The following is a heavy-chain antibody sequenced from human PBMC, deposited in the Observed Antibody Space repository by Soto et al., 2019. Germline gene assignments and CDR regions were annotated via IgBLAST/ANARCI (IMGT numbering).Heavy chain of an antibody. D-gene: IGHD6-19*01. CDR3: ARDRSADRFVQYFQH. V-gene: IGHV3-21*06. Sequence: GGSLRLSCAASGFIFTSYSMVWVRLAPGKGLEWVASISSGSDSIFYADSVKGRFTVSRDNARNSLFLQMNNLGAEDTAVYFCARDRSADRFVQYFQHWGQGTQVTVSS. CDR1: GFIFTSYS. J-gene: IGHJ1*01. CDR2: ISSGSDSI.